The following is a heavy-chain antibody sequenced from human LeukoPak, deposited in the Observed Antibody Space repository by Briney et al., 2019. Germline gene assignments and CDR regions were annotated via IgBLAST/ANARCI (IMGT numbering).Heavy chain of an antibody. Sequence: GGSLKLSCAASGFTFSSYAMHWVRQAPGKGLEYVPAISSNGGSTYYANSVKGRFTISRDNSKNTLYLQMGSLRAEDMAVYYCARGGYSYGFLLEQYYFDYWGQGTLVTVSS. CDR1: GFTFSSYA. CDR2: ISSNGGST. D-gene: IGHD5-18*01. J-gene: IGHJ4*02. V-gene: IGHV3-64*01. CDR3: ARGGYSYGFLLEQYYFDY.